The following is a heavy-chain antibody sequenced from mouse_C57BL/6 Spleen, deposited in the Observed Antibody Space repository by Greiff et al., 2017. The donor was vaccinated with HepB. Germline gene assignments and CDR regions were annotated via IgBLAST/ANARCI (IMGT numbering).Heavy chain of an antibody. CDR3: ARYPRGSGSFDY. CDR2: IYPGSGST. V-gene: IGHV1-55*01. D-gene: IGHD1-1*01. CDR1: GYTFTSYW. J-gene: IGHJ2*01. Sequence: QVQLQQSGAELVKPGASVKMSCKASGYTFTSYWITWVKQRPGQGLEWIGDIYPGSGSTNYNEKFKSKATLTVDTSASTAYMQLSSLTSEDSAVYYCARYPRGSGSFDYWGQGTTLTVSS.